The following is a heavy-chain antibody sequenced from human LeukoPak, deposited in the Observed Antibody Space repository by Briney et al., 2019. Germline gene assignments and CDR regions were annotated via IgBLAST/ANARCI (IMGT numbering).Heavy chain of an antibody. V-gene: IGHV3-7*01. Sequence: GGSLRLSCAASGFTFSSYAMSWVRQAPGKGLEWVANIKQDGSDKFYVDSVKGRFTISRDNAKNSLYLQMNSLRAEDTAMYYCVRDTFGPSDSWGQGSLVSVSS. J-gene: IGHJ4*02. D-gene: IGHD3-16*01. CDR3: VRDTFGPSDS. CDR1: GFTFSSYA. CDR2: IKQDGSDK.